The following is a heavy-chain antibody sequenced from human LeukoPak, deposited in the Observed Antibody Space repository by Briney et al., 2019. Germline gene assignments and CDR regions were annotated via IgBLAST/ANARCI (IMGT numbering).Heavy chain of an antibody. J-gene: IGHJ3*02. CDR2: IRRGANSYTT. D-gene: IGHD3-16*01. V-gene: IGHV3-72*01. Sequence: GGSLRLSCAASGFTFSDYILDWVRQAPGRGLEWVGRIRRGANSYTTEYAASVKGRFTISRDDSKNSLYLHMNSLKTEDTAVYHCSRDGGEGGNSAFDIWGQGTMVTVSS. CDR1: GFTFSDYI. CDR3: SRDGGEGGNSAFDI.